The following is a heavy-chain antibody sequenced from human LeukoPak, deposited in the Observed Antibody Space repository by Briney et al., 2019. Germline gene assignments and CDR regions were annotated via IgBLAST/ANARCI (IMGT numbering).Heavy chain of an antibody. Sequence: SETLSLTCTVSGGSISSYYWSWIRQPPGKGLEWIGYIYYRGRTNYNPSLKSRVTISVDTSKNQFSLKLSSVPAADTAVYYCASVERGYSYGYSEYFDLWGRGTLVTVSS. V-gene: IGHV4-59*01. CDR2: IYYRGRT. J-gene: IGHJ2*01. CDR3: ASVERGYSYGYSEYFDL. D-gene: IGHD5-18*01. CDR1: GGSISSYY.